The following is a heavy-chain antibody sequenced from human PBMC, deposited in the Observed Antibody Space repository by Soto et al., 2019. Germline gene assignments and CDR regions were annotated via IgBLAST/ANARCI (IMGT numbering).Heavy chain of an antibody. CDR3: ARPLWRNDYNWGYFDL. J-gene: IGHJ2*01. D-gene: IGHD4-4*01. Sequence: QVQLVESGGGVVQPGRSLRLSCAASGFTFSSYAMHWVRQAPGKGLEWVAVISYDGSNKYYADSVKGRFTISRDNSKNTLCLQMNSVRAEDTAVYYCARPLWRNDYNWGYFDLWGRGTLVTVSS. CDR1: GFTFSSYA. CDR2: ISYDGSNK. V-gene: IGHV3-30-3*01.